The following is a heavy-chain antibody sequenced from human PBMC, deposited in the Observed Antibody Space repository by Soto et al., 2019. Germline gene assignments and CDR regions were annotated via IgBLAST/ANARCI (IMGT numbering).Heavy chain of an antibody. D-gene: IGHD6-19*01. Sequence: SETLSLTCAVYGGSFSGYYWSWIRQPPGKGLEWIGEINHSGSTNYNPSLKSRVTISVDTSKDQFSLKLSSVTAADTAVYYCARNPSSGCYRWFDPSGQGTLVT. V-gene: IGHV4-34*01. CDR2: INHSGST. CDR3: ARNPSSGCYRWFDP. J-gene: IGHJ5*02. CDR1: GGSFSGYY.